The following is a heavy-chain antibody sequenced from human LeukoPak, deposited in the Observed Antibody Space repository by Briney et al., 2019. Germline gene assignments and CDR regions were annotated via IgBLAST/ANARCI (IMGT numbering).Heavy chain of an antibody. D-gene: IGHD4-17*01. Sequence: PSETLSLTCTVSSVSISSGGYYWSWIRQHPGKGLEWIGYIYYSGSTYYNPSLKSRVTISVDTSKNQFSLKLSSVTAADTAVYYCARGSATVTQGLDYWGQGTLVTVSS. CDR3: ARGSATVTQGLDY. CDR1: SVSISSGGYY. J-gene: IGHJ4*02. V-gene: IGHV4-31*03. CDR2: IYYSGST.